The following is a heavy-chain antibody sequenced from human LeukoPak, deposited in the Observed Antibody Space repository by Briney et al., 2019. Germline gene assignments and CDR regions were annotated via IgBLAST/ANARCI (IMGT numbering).Heavy chain of an antibody. Sequence: GRSLRLSCAASGFTFSSYGMHWVRQAPGKGLEWVAVIWYDGSNKYYADSVKGRFTISRDSSKNTLYLQMNSLRAEDTAVYYCARDRQLAEFIDYWGQGTLVTVSS. CDR1: GFTFSSYG. V-gene: IGHV3-33*01. D-gene: IGHD6-13*01. CDR2: IWYDGSNK. CDR3: ARDRQLAEFIDY. J-gene: IGHJ4*02.